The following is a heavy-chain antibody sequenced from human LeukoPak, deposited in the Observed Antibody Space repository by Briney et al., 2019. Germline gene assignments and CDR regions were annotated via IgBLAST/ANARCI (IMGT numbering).Heavy chain of an antibody. V-gene: IGHV3-30*18. CDR2: ISYDGSNK. J-gene: IGHJ4*02. CDR3: AKGTLGYSYGYVDY. Sequence: PGGSLRLSCAASGFTFSSYGMHWVRQAPGKGLEWVAVISYDGSNKYYADSVKGRFIISRDNSKNTLYLQMNSLRAEDTAVYYCAKGTLGYSYGYVDYWGQGTLVTVSS. D-gene: IGHD5-18*01. CDR1: GFTFSSYG.